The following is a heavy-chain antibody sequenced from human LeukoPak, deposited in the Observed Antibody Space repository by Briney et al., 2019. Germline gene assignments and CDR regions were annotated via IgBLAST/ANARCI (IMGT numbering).Heavy chain of an antibody. D-gene: IGHD3-22*01. CDR2: INHSGST. J-gene: IGHJ4*02. CDR3: ARVRGDYYDSSGYLIDY. V-gene: IGHV4-34*01. Sequence: PSETLSHTWAVYGGSFRGYYWSWIRKPPGKGLEWIGEINHSGSTNYNPSLKSRVTISVDTSKNQFSLKLSSVTAADTAVYYCARVRGDYYDSSGYLIDYWGQGTLVTVSS. CDR1: GGSFRGYY.